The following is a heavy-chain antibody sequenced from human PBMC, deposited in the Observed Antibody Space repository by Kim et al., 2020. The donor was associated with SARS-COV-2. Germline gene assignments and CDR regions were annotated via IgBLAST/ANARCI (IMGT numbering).Heavy chain of an antibody. J-gene: IGHJ5*02. D-gene: IGHD2-2*01. Sequence: GRFTIARDNSKNPLYLQMNSVRAEDTAVYYCAREGGIVVVPAAPCNWFDPWGQGTLVTVSS. V-gene: IGHV3-30*07. CDR3: AREGGIVVVPAAPCNWFDP.